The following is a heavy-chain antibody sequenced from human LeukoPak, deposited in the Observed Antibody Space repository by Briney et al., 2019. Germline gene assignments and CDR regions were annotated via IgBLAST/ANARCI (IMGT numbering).Heavy chain of an antibody. CDR1: GFTFSSYS. CDR3: ARDLRTYSHFRPPCDY. J-gene: IGHJ4*02. D-gene: IGHD1-7*01. V-gene: IGHV3-21*01. Sequence: PGGSLRLSCAASGFTFSSYSMNWVRQAPGKGLEWVSSISSSSSYIYYADSVKGRFTISRDNAKNSLYLQMNSLRAEDTAVYYCARDLRTYSHFRPPCDYWGQGTLVTVSS. CDR2: ISSSSSYI.